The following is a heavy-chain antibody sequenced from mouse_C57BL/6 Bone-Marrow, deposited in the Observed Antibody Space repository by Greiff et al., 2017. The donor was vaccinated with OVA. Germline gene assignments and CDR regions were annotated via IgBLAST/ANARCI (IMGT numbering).Heavy chain of an antibody. V-gene: IGHV1-7*01. CDR3: ARENYGSSLAWFAY. J-gene: IGHJ3*01. Sequence: VQLQQSGAELAKPGASVKLSCKASGYTFPSYWMHWVTQRPGQGLEWIGYINPSSGYTKYNQKFKDKATLTADKSSSTAYMQLSSLTYEDSAVYYCARENYGSSLAWFAYWGQGTLVTVSA. D-gene: IGHD1-1*01. CDR1: GYTFPSYW. CDR2: INPSSGYT.